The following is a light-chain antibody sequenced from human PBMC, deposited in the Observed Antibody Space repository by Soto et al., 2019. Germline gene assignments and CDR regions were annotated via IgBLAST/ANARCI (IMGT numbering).Light chain of an antibody. CDR1: QAVPNN. CDR2: EES. V-gene: IGKV1-9*01. J-gene: IGKJ1*01. Sequence: DIHLTPPPSFLSASVGDRVTITCRPSQAVPNNMAWYQQKPGKPPKLLIYEESSLQSGVPSRFSGSGSGTEFTLTISSLQPDDFATYDGQHYNSYSEAFGQGTKVDIK. CDR3: QHYNSYSEA.